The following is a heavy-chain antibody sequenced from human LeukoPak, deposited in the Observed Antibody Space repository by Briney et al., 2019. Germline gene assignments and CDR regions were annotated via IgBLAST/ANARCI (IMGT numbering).Heavy chain of an antibody. CDR3: TTDGDIVLRYFEVDY. V-gene: IGHV3-15*01. J-gene: IGHJ4*02. Sequence: GGSLRLSCAASGFTFSNAWMSWVRQAPGKGLEWVGRIKSKTDGGTTDYAAPVKGRFTISRDDSKNTLYLQMNSLKTEDTAVYYCTTDGDIVLRYFEVDYWGQGTLVTVSA. D-gene: IGHD3-9*01. CDR2: IKSKTDGGTT. CDR1: GFTFSNAW.